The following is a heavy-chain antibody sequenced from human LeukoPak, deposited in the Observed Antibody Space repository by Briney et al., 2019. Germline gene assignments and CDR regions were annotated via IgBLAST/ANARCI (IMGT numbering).Heavy chain of an antibody. J-gene: IGHJ5*02. V-gene: IGHV4-34*01. D-gene: IGHD3-22*01. CDR1: GGSFSGYY. CDR3: VLGSSGPNWFDP. CDR2: INHSGST. Sequence: SETLSLTCAVYGGSFSGYYWSWIRQPPGKGLEWIGEINHSGSTNYNPSLKSRVTISVDTSKNQFSLKLSSVTAADTAVYYCVLGSSGPNWFDPWGQGTLVTVSS.